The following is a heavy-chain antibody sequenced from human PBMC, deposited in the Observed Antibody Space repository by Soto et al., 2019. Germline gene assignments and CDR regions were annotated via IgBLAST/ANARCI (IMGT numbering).Heavy chain of an antibody. CDR2: ISGSGGST. V-gene: IGHV3-23*01. CDR3: ARGDILTGYYRGLFDY. Sequence: GGSLRLSCAASGFTFSSYAMSWVRQAPGKGLEWVSAISGSGGSTYYADSVKGRFTISRDNSKNTLYLQMNSLRAEDTAVYYCARGDILTGYYRGLFDYWGQGTLVTVSS. D-gene: IGHD3-9*01. J-gene: IGHJ4*02. CDR1: GFTFSSYA.